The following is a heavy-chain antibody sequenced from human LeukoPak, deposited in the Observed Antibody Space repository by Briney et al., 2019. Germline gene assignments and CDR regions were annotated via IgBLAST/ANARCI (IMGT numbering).Heavy chain of an antibody. J-gene: IGHJ2*01. Sequence: SETLSLTCTVSGGSISSGGYYWSWIRQPPGKGLEWIGYIYHSGSTYYNPSLKSRVTISVDRSKNQFSLKLGSVTAADTAVYYCARVLETYCGGDCRSPPWYFDLWGRGTLVTVSS. CDR2: IYHSGST. D-gene: IGHD2-21*02. CDR3: ARVLETYCGGDCRSPPWYFDL. CDR1: GGSISSGGYY. V-gene: IGHV4-30-2*01.